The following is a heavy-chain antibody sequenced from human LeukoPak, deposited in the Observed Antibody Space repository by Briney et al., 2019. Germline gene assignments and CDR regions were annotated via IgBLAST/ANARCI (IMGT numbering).Heavy chain of an antibody. CDR2: IYSGGST. Sequence: PGGSLRLSCAASGFTVSSNYMSWVRQAPGKGLEWVSVIYSGGSTYYADSVKGRFTISRDNSKNTLYLQMNSLRAEDTAVYYCAKTGGIAARGGWYFDYWGQGTLVTVSS. CDR1: GFTVSSNY. V-gene: IGHV3-53*01. D-gene: IGHD6-6*01. J-gene: IGHJ4*02. CDR3: AKTGGIAARGGWYFDY.